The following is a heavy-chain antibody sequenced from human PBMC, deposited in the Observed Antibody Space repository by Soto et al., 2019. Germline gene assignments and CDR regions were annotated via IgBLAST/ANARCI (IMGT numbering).Heavy chain of an antibody. CDR1: GYSFTSYW. Sequence: GESLKISWKGSGYSFTSYWISWVRQMPGKGLEWMGRIDPSDSYTNYSPSFQGHVTISADKSISTAYLQWSSLKASDTAMYYCARYGSSGTYYYYGMDVWGQGTTVTVSS. J-gene: IGHJ6*02. V-gene: IGHV5-10-1*01. D-gene: IGHD3-10*01. CDR3: ARYGSSGTYYYYGMDV. CDR2: IDPSDSYT.